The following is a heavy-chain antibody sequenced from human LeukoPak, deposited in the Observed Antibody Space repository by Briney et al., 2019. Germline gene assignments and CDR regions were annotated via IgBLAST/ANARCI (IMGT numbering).Heavy chain of an antibody. CDR3: ARDFAVADGQTATWFDP. V-gene: IGHV4-39*07. Sequence: SETLSLTCTVSGGSISSGGYYWSWIRQPPGKGLEWIGHIYYGGTSFYTPSLKSRVTISVDTSKNEFSLKLTSVTAADTAVYFCARDFAVADGQTATWFDPWGQGTLVTVSS. CDR1: GGSISSGGYY. J-gene: IGHJ5*02. CDR2: IYYGGTS. D-gene: IGHD2-21*01.